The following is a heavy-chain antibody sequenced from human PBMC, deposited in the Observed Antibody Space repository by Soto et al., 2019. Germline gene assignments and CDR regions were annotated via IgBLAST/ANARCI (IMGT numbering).Heavy chain of an antibody. Sequence: PGGSLRLSCAVSGFTFSDYWMSWVRQAPGKGLEWVANIKQDGNEKYYVDSVKGRFTISRDNAKNSLYLQMNSLRAEDTAVYYCARDGDSSGYDAFDIWGQGTMVTVSS. CDR3: ARDGDSSGYDAFDI. J-gene: IGHJ3*02. V-gene: IGHV3-7*01. CDR2: IKQDGNEK. D-gene: IGHD3-22*01. CDR1: GFTFSDYW.